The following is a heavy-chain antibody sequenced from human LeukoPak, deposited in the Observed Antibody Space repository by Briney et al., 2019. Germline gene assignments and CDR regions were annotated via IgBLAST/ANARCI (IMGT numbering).Heavy chain of an antibody. CDR2: ISSNGGST. V-gene: IGHV3-64*01. CDR1: GFTFSYYA. J-gene: IGHJ3*02. Sequence: GGSPRLSCAASGFTFSYYAMHWVRQAPGKGLEHVSGISSNGGSTDYANSVKGRFSISRDNSKNTLYLQMGSLRGEDMAVYYCARVTRIRENAFDIWGQGTMVTVSS. D-gene: IGHD2-15*01. CDR3: ARVTRIRENAFDI.